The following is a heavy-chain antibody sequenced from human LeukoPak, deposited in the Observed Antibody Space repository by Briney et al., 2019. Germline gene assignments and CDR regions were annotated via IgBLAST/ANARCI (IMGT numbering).Heavy chain of an antibody. V-gene: IGHV4-34*01. CDR1: GGSFSGYY. CDR3: ARTYYDILTGFHPGAFDI. D-gene: IGHD3-9*01. Sequence: SETLSLTCAVYGGSFSGYYWSWIRQPPGKGLEWIGEINHSGSTNYNPSLKSRVTISVDTSKNQFSLKLSSVTAADTAVYYCARTYYDILTGFHPGAFDIWGQGTMVTVSS. J-gene: IGHJ3*02. CDR2: INHSGST.